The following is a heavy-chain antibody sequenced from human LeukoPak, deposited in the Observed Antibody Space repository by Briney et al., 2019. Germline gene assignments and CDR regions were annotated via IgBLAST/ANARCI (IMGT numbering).Heavy chain of an antibody. J-gene: IGHJ3*02. CDR3: AKDSIEGPWRTRTTSAFDI. CDR2: ISGSGGST. V-gene: IGHV3-23*01. Sequence: GGSLRLSCAASGFTFSSYAMSWVRQAPGKWLEWVSAISGSGGSTYYADSVKGRFTISRDNSKNTLYLQMNSLRAEDTAVYYCAKDSIEGPWRTRTTSAFDIWGQGTMVTVSS. CDR1: GFTFSSYA. D-gene: IGHD1-7*01.